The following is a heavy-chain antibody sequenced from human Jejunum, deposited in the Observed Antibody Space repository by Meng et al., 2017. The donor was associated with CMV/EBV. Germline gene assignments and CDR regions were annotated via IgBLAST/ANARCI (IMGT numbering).Heavy chain of an antibody. V-gene: IGHV3-23*01. Sequence: EVQLLDSGGGLVQPGGSLRLSCAASGFNFGRSAMSWVRQGPGKGLEWVSGIDGSGLATYYTDSVKGRFTIFRDNSKNTLYTQMNSLRAEDTAIYYCAKWGQDYSDWRGYFDYLGQGTLVTVSS. D-gene: IGHD4-11*01. J-gene: IGHJ4*02. CDR3: AKWGQDYSDWRGYFDY. CDR1: GFNFGRSA. CDR2: IDGSGLAT.